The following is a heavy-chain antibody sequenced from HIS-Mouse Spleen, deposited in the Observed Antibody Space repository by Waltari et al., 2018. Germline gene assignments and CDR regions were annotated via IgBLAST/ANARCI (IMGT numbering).Heavy chain of an antibody. J-gene: IGHJ4*02. D-gene: IGHD5-12*01. Sequence: QVQLVESGGGVVQPGRSLRLSCAASGFTFSSYAMHWVRQAPGKGVEWVAVKSYDGSNKYYADSVNGQFHISRDNSKNTLYRQMNSLRAEDTAVYYCARRYSGYDLGYWGQGTLVTVSS. CDR2: KSYDGSNK. V-gene: IGHV3-30*04. CDR3: ARRYSGYDLGY. CDR1: GFTFSSYA.